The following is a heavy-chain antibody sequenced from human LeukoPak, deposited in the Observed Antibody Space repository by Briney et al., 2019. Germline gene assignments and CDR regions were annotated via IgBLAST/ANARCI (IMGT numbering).Heavy chain of an antibody. Sequence: GGSLRLSCAASGFTFSSYSMNWVRQAPGKGLEWVSYISSSSSTIYYADSVKGRFTISRDNAKNSLYLQMNSLRAEDTAVYYCARGGAGTGFDYWGQGTLVTVSS. J-gene: IGHJ4*02. D-gene: IGHD6-19*01. V-gene: IGHV3-48*04. CDR3: ARGGAGTGFDY. CDR1: GFTFSSYS. CDR2: ISSSSSTI.